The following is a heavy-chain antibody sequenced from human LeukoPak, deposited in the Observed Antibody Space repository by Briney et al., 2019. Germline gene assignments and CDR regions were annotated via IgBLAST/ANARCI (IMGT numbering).Heavy chain of an antibody. Sequence: GESLRLSCAASGFTFNNYAMSWVRQAPGKGLEWFSAISSSGRSTWNADSVEGRFTISRDNSKNTLYLQMNSLRAEDTATYYCAKDHSDCRGRDCFLHQDWGQGTLVTVSS. V-gene: IGHV3-23*01. CDR2: ISSSGRST. CDR1: GFTFNNYA. CDR3: AKDHSDCRGRDCFLHQD. D-gene: IGHD3/OR15-3a*01. J-gene: IGHJ4*02.